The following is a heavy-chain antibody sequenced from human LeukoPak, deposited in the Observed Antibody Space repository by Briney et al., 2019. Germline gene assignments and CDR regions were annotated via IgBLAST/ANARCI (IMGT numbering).Heavy chain of an antibody. D-gene: IGHD3-22*01. CDR2: ISYDGSNK. J-gene: IGHJ4*02. V-gene: IGHV3-30-3*01. Sequence: GGSLRLSCAASGFTFSSYAMHWVRQAPGKGLEWVAVISYDGSNKYYADSVKGRFTISRDNSKNTLYLQMNSLRAEDTAVYYCARDSSYYYDSSGYYNWGQGTLVTVSS. CDR3: ARDSSYYYDSSGYYN. CDR1: GFTFSSYA.